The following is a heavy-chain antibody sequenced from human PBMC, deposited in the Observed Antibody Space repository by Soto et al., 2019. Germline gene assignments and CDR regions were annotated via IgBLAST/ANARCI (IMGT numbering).Heavy chain of an antibody. D-gene: IGHD6-19*01. CDR2: ISYDGGNK. V-gene: IGHV3-30-3*01. CDR1: GFTFSSYS. CDR3: AREGGWHLYYYYGMDV. J-gene: IGHJ6*02. Sequence: GRSLRLSCAASGFTFSSYSMHWVRQAPGRGLEWVALISYDGGNKYYADSVKGRFTISRDNSKNTLYLQMNSLRAEDTALYYCAREGGWHLYYYYGMDVWGQGTTVTVSS.